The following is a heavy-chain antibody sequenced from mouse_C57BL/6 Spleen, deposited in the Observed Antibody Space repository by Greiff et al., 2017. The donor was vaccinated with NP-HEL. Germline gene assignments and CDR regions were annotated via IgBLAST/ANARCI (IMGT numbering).Heavy chain of an antibody. CDR2: IDPSDSYT. J-gene: IGHJ1*03. V-gene: IGHV1-69*01. CDR3: ARASFITTVVARYFDV. Sequence: VQLQQPGAELVMPGASVKLSCKASGYTFTSYWMHWVKQRPGQGLEWIGEIDPSDSYTNYNQKFKGKSTLTVDKSSSTVYMQLSSLPSEDSAVYYCARASFITTVVARYFDVWGTGTTVTVSS. D-gene: IGHD1-1*01. CDR1: GYTFTSYW.